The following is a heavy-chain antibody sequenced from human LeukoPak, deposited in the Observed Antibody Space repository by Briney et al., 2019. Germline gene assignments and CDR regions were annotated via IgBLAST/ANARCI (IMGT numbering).Heavy chain of an antibody. V-gene: IGHV4-4*09. J-gene: IGHJ4*02. CDR2: IYTSGST. CDR3: ARRNYDSSYYFDY. CDR1: GGSISSYY. Sequence: SETLSLTCTVSGGSISSYYWSWIRQPPGKGLEWIGYIYTSGSTNYNPSLKSRVTISVDTSKNQFSLKLSSVTAADTAVYYCARRNYDSSYYFDYWGQGTLVTVSS. D-gene: IGHD3-22*01.